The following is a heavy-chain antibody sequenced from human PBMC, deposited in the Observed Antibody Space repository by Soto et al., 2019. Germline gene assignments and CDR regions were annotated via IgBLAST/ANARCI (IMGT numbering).Heavy chain of an antibody. Sequence: GGSLRLSCAASGFTFSDYYMSWIRQAPGKGLEWVSDISSSGSIIYYADSVKGRFTISRDNAKNSLYLQMNSLRAEDTAVYYCARVNGYYYSGMDVWGQGTTVTVSS. CDR2: ISSSGSII. D-gene: IGHD3-22*01. J-gene: IGHJ6*02. V-gene: IGHV3-11*01. CDR1: GFTFSDYY. CDR3: ARVNGYYYSGMDV.